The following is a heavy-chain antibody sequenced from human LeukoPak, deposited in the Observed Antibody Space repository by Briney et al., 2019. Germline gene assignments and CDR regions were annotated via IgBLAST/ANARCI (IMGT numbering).Heavy chain of an antibody. V-gene: IGHV1-69*06. J-gene: IGHJ6*01. D-gene: IGHD6-19*01. CDR3: AREVLAVADTDYNYYGIDV. Sequence: GASMKVSCKASGGTFSSNAIIWVRQAPGQGLEWMGGIIPILGTTNYAQKFQGRVTVTADKSTSTAYMELSSLRSEDTAVYYCAREVLAVADTDYNYYGIDVWGKGTTVSVSP. CDR1: GGTFSSNA. CDR2: IIPILGTT.